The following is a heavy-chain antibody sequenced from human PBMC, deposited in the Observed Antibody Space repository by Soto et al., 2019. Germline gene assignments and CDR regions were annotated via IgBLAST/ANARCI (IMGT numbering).Heavy chain of an antibody. CDR2: INPNGGAT. CDR3: ARLRFLGYYGMEV. CDR1: GYTFSTYY. V-gene: IGHV1-46*04. D-gene: IGHD3-3*01. Sequence: QVQLVQSGAEVKKPGASVKVSCKASGYTFSTYYLHWVRQAPGQGLEWMGVINPNGGATSYAQKLQGRVTMTRDTSTNTVYMELRSLRSEDTAIYYCARLRFLGYYGMEVWGQGTTVTVSS. J-gene: IGHJ6*02.